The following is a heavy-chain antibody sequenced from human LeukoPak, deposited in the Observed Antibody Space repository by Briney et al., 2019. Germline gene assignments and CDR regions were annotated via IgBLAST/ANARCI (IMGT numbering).Heavy chain of an antibody. D-gene: IGHD3-3*01. J-gene: IGHJ6*02. CDR3: ARDRVTIFGVVTPYYYYGMDV. Sequence: SVKVSCKASGGTFSSYAISWARQAPGQGLEWMGGIIPIFGTANYAQKFQGRVTITADESTSTAYMELSSLRSEDTAVYYCARDRVTIFGVVTPYYYYGMDVWGQGTTVTVSS. V-gene: IGHV1-69*13. CDR1: GGTFSSYA. CDR2: IIPIFGTA.